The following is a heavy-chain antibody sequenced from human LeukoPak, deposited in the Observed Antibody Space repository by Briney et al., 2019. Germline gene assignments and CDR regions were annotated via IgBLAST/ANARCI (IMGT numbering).Heavy chain of an antibody. CDR3: ATKDSYNRALVDY. CDR2: ISGSGGST. J-gene: IGHJ4*02. V-gene: IGHV3-23*01. D-gene: IGHD1-14*01. Sequence: PGGSLRLPCAASGFTFSSYAMSWVRQAPGKGLEWVSAISGSGGSTYYADSVKGRFTISRDNSKNTLYLQMNSLRAEDTAVYYCATKDSYNRALVDYWGQGTLVTVSS. CDR1: GFTFSSYA.